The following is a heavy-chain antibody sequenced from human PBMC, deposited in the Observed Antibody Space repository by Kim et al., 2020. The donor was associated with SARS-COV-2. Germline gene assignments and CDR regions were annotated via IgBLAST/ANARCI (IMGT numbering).Heavy chain of an antibody. Sequence: GGSLRLSCAASGFTFSSYGMHWVRQAPGKGLEWVAVISYDGSNKYYADSVKGRFTISRDNSKNTLYLQMNSLRAEDTAVYYCAKASPYSSGWYNNPDNWG. V-gene: IGHV3-30*18. CDR2: ISYDGSNK. CDR1: GFTFSSYG. D-gene: IGHD6-19*01. J-gene: IGHJ4*01. CDR3: AKASPYSSGWYNNPDN.